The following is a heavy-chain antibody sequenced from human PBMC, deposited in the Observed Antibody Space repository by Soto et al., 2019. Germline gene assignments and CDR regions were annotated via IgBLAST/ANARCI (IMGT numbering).Heavy chain of an antibody. CDR2: TYYRSKWYN. CDR3: ARRVYDSSGYWAEAYNWFDP. Sequence: SQTLSLTCAISGDSVSSNSAAWNWIRQSPSRGLEWLGRTYYRSKWYNDYAVSVKSRITINPDTSKNQFSLQLNSVTPEDTAVYYCARRVYDSSGYWAEAYNWFDPWGQGTLVTVSS. D-gene: IGHD3-22*01. J-gene: IGHJ5*02. V-gene: IGHV6-1*01. CDR1: GDSVSSNSAA.